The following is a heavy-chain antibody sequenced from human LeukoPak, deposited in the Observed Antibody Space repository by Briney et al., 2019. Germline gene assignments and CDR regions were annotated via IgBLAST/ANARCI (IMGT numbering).Heavy chain of an antibody. CDR1: GFIISNYA. Sequence: GGSLRLSCSASGFIISNYAMHWVRQAPGKGLEYVSAISANGGRTYYADSVKGRFTISRDNSKNTLYLQMNSLRAEDTAVYYCAKDGFDYWGQGTLVTVSS. CDR2: ISANGGRT. CDR3: AKDGFDY. J-gene: IGHJ4*02. V-gene: IGHV3-64*04.